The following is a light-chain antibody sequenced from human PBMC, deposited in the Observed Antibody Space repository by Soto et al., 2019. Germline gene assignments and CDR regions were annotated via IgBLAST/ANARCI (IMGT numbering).Light chain of an antibody. Sequence: QSALTQPPSASGSPGQSVTISCTGTSNDVGGYNYVSWYQQHPGKAPKLIIYEVSQRPSGVPHRFSGSKSGNTASLTVSGLQVDDEADYYCSSYAGSTYRYAFGPGTKVTVL. CDR1: SNDVGGYNY. CDR3: SSYAGSTYRYA. J-gene: IGLJ6*01. CDR2: EVS. V-gene: IGLV2-8*01.